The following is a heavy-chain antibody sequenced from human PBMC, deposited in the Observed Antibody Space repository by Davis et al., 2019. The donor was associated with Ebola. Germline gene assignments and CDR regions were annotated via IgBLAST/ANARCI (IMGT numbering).Heavy chain of an antibody. CDR3: ARGDILTGQVEYFDY. CDR2: IIPIIARE. Sequence: AASVKVSCKASGGTFYSYGITWVRQAPGQGLEWVGGIIPIIARENYAEKFQGRVTITADESTNTAYMELRSLRSEDTGVYYCARGDILTGQVEYFDYWGQGTLVTVSS. CDR1: GGTFYSYG. V-gene: IGHV1-69*13. D-gene: IGHD5-12*01. J-gene: IGHJ4*02.